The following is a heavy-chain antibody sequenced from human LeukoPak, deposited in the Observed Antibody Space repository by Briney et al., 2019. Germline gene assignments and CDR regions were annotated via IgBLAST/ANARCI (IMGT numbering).Heavy chain of an antibody. CDR1: GGSISGYY. CDR3: ARGGQYGSGSYYTYYYYGMDV. J-gene: IGHJ6*02. Sequence: SETLSLTCTVSGGSISGYYWSWIRQPAGKGLEWIGRIYTSGSTNYNPSLKSRVTMSVDTSKNQFSLKLSSVTAADTAVYYCARGGQYGSGSYYTYYYYGMDVWGQGTTVTVSS. D-gene: IGHD3-10*01. V-gene: IGHV4-4*07. CDR2: IYTSGST.